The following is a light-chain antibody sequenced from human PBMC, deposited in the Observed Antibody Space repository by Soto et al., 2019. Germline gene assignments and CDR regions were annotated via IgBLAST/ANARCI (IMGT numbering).Light chain of an antibody. CDR3: QQYDIAWT. Sequence: EVVMTQSPATLSVSPGERVTLLCRASHSVSRNLAWYQQKPGQSPRLLIYGASTRATGTPARFSGSGSGTEFTLTISSLQSEDVAVYYCQQYDIAWTFGQGAKVEIK. CDR2: GAS. J-gene: IGKJ1*01. CDR1: HSVSRN. V-gene: IGKV3-15*01.